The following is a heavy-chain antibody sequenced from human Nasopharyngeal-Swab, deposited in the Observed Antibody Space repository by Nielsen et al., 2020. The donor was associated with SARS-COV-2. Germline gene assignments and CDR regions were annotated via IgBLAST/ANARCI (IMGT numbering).Heavy chain of an antibody. D-gene: IGHD3-3*02. CDR1: GFTFSGYS. Sequence: GGSLSLSCAASGFTFSGYSMNWVRQAPGKGLEWVPSISSSSTYIYYADSVKGRFTISRDNAKNSLYLQMNSLRAEDTAVYYCARVTLLASDAFDIWGQGTMVTVSS. J-gene: IGHJ3*02. V-gene: IGHV3-21*01. CDR2: ISSSSTYI. CDR3: ARVTLLASDAFDI.